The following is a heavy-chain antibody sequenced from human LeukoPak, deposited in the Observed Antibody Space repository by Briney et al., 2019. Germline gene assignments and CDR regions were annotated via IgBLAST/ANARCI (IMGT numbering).Heavy chain of an antibody. CDR1: GFTFSSYA. Sequence: PGGSLRLSCAASGFTFSSYAMHWVRQAPGKGLEYVSAISSNGGSTYYANSVKGRFTISRDNSKNTLYLQMGSLRAEDMAVYYCASQGGGRRYYYYGMDVWGQGTTVTVSS. J-gene: IGHJ6*02. V-gene: IGHV3-64*01. D-gene: IGHD3-16*01. CDR3: ASQGGGRRYYYYGMDV. CDR2: ISSNGGST.